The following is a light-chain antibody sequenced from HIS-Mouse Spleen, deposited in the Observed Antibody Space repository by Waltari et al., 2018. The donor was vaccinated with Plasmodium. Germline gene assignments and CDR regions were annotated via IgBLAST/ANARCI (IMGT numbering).Light chain of an antibody. V-gene: IGKV3-15*01. CDR3: QQYNNWPRGT. J-gene: IGKJ1*01. CDR1: QSVSSN. Sequence: EIVMTQSPATLSVSPGERATLSCRASQSVSSNLAWYQQKPGQAPRRLIYGASTRATGIPARFSGSGSGTEFTLIISSMQSEDFAIYYCQQYNNWPRGTFGQGTKVEIK. CDR2: GAS.